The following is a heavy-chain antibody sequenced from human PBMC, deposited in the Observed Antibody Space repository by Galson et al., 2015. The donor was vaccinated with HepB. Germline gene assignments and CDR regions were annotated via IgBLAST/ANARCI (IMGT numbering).Heavy chain of an antibody. CDR1: GYTFTSYD. V-gene: IGHV1-8*01. CDR3: ARETHHLEGYYDILGGRQVRFIVGYNWFDP. D-gene: IGHD3-9*01. Sequence: SVKVSCKASGYTFTSYDINWVRQATGQGLEWMGWMNPNSGNTGYAQKFQGRVTMTRNTSISTAYMELSSLRSADTAVYYCARETHHLEGYYDILGGRQVRFIVGYNWFDPWGQGTLVTVSS. J-gene: IGHJ5*02. CDR2: MNPNSGNT.